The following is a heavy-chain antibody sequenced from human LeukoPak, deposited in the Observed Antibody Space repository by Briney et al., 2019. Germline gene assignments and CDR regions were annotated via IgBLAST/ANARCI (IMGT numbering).Heavy chain of an antibody. CDR2: IYPGDSDT. CDR1: GYSFTSYW. V-gene: IGHV5-51*01. D-gene: IGHD3-10*01. J-gene: IGHJ4*02. CDR3: AVVVRGVIIGGYFDY. Sequence: GESLKISCKGSGYSFTSYWIGGVRQMPGKGLEWMGIIYPGDSDTRYSPSFQGQVTISADKSISTAYLQWSSLKASDTAMYYCAVVVRGVIIGGYFDYWGQGTLVTVSS.